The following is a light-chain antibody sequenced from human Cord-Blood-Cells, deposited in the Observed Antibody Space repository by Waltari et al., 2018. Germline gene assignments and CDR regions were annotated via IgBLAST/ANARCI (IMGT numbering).Light chain of an antibody. V-gene: IGKV3-20*01. CDR1: QSVSSSY. CDR3: QQYGSSPLT. Sequence: EIVLTQSPGTLSLSPGERATLSCRASQSVSSSYLAWYQQQPGQAPRLLIYGASSRATGIPDRFSGSGSVTDCTLTISRLEPEDFAVYYCQQYGSSPLTFGGGTKVEIK. J-gene: IGKJ4*01. CDR2: GAS.